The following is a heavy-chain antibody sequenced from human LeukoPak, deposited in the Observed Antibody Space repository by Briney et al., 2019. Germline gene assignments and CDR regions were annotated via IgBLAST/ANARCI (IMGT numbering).Heavy chain of an antibody. CDR2: ISWNSGSI. CDR1: GFTFDDYA. V-gene: IGHV3-9*03. J-gene: IGHJ4*02. CDR3: AKSGYCSSTSCYGDYFDY. D-gene: IGHD2-2*01. Sequence: GGSLRLSCAASGFTFDDYAMHWVRQAPGKGLEWVSGISWNSGSIGYADSVKGRFTISRDNAKNSLYLQMNSLRAEDMALYYCAKSGYCSSTSCYGDYFDYWGQGTLVTVSS.